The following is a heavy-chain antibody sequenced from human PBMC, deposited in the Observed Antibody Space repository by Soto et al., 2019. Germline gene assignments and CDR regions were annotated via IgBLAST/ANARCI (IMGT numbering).Heavy chain of an antibody. CDR2: IKDKSEGETT. CDR3: TTAGRIGWHSLDY. D-gene: IGHD6-19*01. V-gene: IGHV3-15*07. CDR1: GFSFTNAW. Sequence: EVQLVESGGGLVKPGGSLRLSCAASGFSFTNAWMNWVRQAPGKGLEWVGRIKDKSEGETTDYAAPVKDRFAISRDDSKNMLYLQMDSLKTEDTALYYCTTAGRIGWHSLDYWGQGTLVTVSS. J-gene: IGHJ4*02.